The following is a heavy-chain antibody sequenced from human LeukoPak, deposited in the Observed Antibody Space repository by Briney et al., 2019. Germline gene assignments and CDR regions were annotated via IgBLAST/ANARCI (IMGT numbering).Heavy chain of an antibody. J-gene: IGHJ6*03. CDR3: ARPRRGGYLDV. D-gene: IGHD3-16*01. CDR1: GGSISSGSYY. Sequence: SETLSLTCTVSGGSISSGSYYWSWIRQPAGKGLEWIGRIYTSGSTNYNPSLKSRVTISVDTSKNQFSLKLSSVTAADTAVYYCARPRRGGYLDVWGKGTTVIVSS. V-gene: IGHV4-61*02. CDR2: IYTSGST.